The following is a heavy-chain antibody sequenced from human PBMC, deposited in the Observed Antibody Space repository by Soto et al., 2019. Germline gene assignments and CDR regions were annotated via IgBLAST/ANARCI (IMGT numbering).Heavy chain of an antibody. CDR1: GGSISSNY. CDR2: VYNSGST. CDR3: ARYRREAVAGYTLDN. D-gene: IGHD6-13*01. Sequence: PSETLSLTCTVSGGSISSNYWTWIRQPPGKGLEWIGYVYNSGSTNYNPSLKSRVTISEDTSKSQFSLKVNSMTAADTAVYYCARYRREAVAGYTLDNWDQGIVVTVSS. V-gene: IGHV4-59*01. J-gene: IGHJ4*02.